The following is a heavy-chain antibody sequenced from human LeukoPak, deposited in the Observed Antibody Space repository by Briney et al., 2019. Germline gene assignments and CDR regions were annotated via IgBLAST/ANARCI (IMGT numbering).Heavy chain of an antibody. V-gene: IGHV3-23*01. Sequence: GGSLRLSCAASEFTFGSYGMSWVRQAPGKGLEWVSSISGSGGSTQYADSVQGRFAISRDNAKNSLYLQMNSLRVEDTAIYYCAKDLITPRRVGSSEKLDYWGQGTLVTVSS. CDR1: EFTFGSYG. J-gene: IGHJ4*02. CDR2: ISGSGGST. D-gene: IGHD1-26*01. CDR3: AKDLITPRRVGSSEKLDY.